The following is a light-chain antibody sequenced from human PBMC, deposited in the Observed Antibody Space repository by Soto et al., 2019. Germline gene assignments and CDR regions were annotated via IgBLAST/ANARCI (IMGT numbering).Light chain of an antibody. J-gene: IGKJ1*01. CDR3: MQATQFPWT. V-gene: IGKV2-24*01. Sequence: DIVMTQTPLSSPVTLGQPASISCRSSQSLVHSDGNTYLSWLQQRPGQPPRLLIYKMSNRFSGVPDRFSGRGAGTDFTLKISRVEAEDVGVYYCMQATQFPWTFGQGTKVEIK. CDR2: KMS. CDR1: QSLVHSDGNTY.